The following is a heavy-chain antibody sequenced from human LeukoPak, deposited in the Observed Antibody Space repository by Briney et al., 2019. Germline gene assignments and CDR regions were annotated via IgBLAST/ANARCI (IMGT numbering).Heavy chain of an antibody. Sequence: TGGSLRPSCAASGFTFSSYAMSWVRQAPGKGLEWVSAISGSGGSTYYADSVKGRFTISRDNSKNTLYLQMNSLRAEDTAVYYCAKDIAAAPDFDYWGQGTLVTVSS. D-gene: IGHD6-13*01. J-gene: IGHJ4*02. V-gene: IGHV3-23*01. CDR1: GFTFSSYA. CDR2: ISGSGGST. CDR3: AKDIAAAPDFDY.